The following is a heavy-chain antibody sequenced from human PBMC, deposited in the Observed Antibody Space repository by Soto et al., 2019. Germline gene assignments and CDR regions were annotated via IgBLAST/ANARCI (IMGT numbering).Heavy chain of an antibody. J-gene: IGHJ4*02. Sequence: EVQLVESGGGLVKPGGSLRLSCAASGFIFSQYSMNWVRQAPGKGLEWVSSISSTGALMYYADSVKGRFTISRDDADNSLYLQMNSLRVEDTAVYYCARDRLAWGIPVAGRIDYWGQGALVTVSS. CDR3: ARDRLAWGIPVAGRIDY. V-gene: IGHV3-21*02. CDR2: ISSTGALM. CDR1: GFIFSQYS. D-gene: IGHD6-19*01.